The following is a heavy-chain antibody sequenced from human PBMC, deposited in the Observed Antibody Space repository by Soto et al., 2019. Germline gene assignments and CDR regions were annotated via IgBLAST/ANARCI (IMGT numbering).Heavy chain of an antibody. J-gene: IGHJ3*02. CDR3: ARRSEATRAFDI. CDR2: IYYSGTT. CDR1: GGSINSNRYN. V-gene: IGHV4-39*01. Sequence: SETLSLTCNVSGGSINSNRYNWGWIRQPPGKGLESIGTIYYSGTTYYNPSLKSRVTISVDTSKNQFSLKLTSVPAADTAVYYCARRSEATRAFDIWGQGTMVTVSS. D-gene: IGHD1-26*01.